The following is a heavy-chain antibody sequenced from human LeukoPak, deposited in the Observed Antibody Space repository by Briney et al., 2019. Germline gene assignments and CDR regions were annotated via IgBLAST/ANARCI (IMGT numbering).Heavy chain of an antibody. J-gene: IGHJ5*02. D-gene: IGHD6-13*01. V-gene: IGHV1-2*02. CDR2: IDPNSGGR. CDR1: GYTFTGYY. CDR3: ARASSSWSHSWFDP. Sequence: ASVKVSCKTSGYTFTGYYIHWVRQAPGQGLEWMGWIDPNSGGRNFAQNFEGRVTMTKDRSLTTAYMELSSLTFDDTAVHYCARASSSWSHSWFDPWGQGTLVTVSS.